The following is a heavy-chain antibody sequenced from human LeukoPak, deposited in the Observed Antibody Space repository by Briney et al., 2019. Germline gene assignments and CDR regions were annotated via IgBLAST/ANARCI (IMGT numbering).Heavy chain of an antibody. CDR3: ARGIWDTASYYFDY. CDR1: GYTFTGYY. Sequence: GASVKVSCKASGYTFTGYYMHWVRQAPGQGLEWMGWINPNSGGTNYAQKFQGRVTMTRDTSISTAYMELSRLRSDDTAVYYCARGIWDTASYYFDYWGQGTLVTVSS. D-gene: IGHD5-18*01. V-gene: IGHV1-2*02. J-gene: IGHJ4*02. CDR2: INPNSGGT.